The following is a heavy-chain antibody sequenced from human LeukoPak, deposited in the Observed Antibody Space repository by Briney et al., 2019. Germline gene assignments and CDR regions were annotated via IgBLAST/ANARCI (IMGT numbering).Heavy chain of an antibody. CDR2: ISGSGGST. V-gene: IGHV3-23*01. D-gene: IGHD3-16*01. CDR1: GFTFSSYA. J-gene: IGHJ4*02. CDR3: AKLFKITFQVYYCDS. Sequence: GGSLRLSCAASGFTFSSYAMSWVRQAPGKGLEWVSTISGSGGSTYYADSVKGRFTISRDNSKNTLYMQMNSLRAEDTAVYYCAKLFKITFQVYYCDSWGQGTLVTVSS.